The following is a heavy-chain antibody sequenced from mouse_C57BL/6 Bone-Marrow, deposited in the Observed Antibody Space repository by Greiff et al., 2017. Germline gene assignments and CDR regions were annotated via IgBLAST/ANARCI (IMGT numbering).Heavy chain of an antibody. CDR1: GYTFTGYW. CDR3: ASLGLDY. Sequence: QVQLQQSGAELMKPGASVKLSCKATGYTFTGYWIEWVKQRPGHGLEWIGEIFPGSGSTNYNEKFKGKATLTADTSSNTAYMQLSSLTTEDSAIYYCASLGLDYWGQGTTLTVSS. V-gene: IGHV1-9*01. J-gene: IGHJ2*01. D-gene: IGHD4-1*01. CDR2: IFPGSGST.